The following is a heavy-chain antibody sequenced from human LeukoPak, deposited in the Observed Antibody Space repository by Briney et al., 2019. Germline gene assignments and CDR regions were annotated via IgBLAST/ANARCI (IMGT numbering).Heavy chain of an antibody. CDR1: AGSIRHYY. Sequence: SETLSLTCTVSAGSIRHYYRTWIRQPPGKGLEWIGYIDYSGSTNCSPSLKSRVTISVDSSKNQFSLKLDSMTASDTAVYYCAAQYSYGPDYWGQGTLVTVSS. J-gene: IGHJ4*02. CDR2: IDYSGST. D-gene: IGHD5-18*01. V-gene: IGHV4-59*01. CDR3: AAQYSYGPDY.